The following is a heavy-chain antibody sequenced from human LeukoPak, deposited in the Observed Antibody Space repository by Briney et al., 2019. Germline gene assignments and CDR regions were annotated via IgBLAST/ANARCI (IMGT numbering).Heavy chain of an antibody. CDR3: ARRGASGWLDY. V-gene: IGHV4-59*01. CDR1: GGSISSYY. CDR2: IYYSGST. Sequence: SETLSLTCTVPGGSISSYYWSWIRQPPGKGLEWIGYIYYSGSTNYNPSLKSRVTISVDTSKNQFSLKLSSVTAADTAVYYCARRGASGWLDYWGQGTLVTVSS. J-gene: IGHJ4*02. D-gene: IGHD6-19*01.